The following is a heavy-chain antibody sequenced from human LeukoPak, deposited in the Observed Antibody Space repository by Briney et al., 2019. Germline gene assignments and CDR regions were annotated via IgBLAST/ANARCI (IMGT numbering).Heavy chain of an antibody. Sequence: PGGSLRLSCAASGFTFDDYAMHWVRQAPGKGLEWVSGISWNSGSIGYADSVKGRFTISRDNAKNSLYLQMNSLRAEDTALYYCAKQAPAAMDDAFDIWGQGTMVTVSS. J-gene: IGHJ3*02. CDR1: GFTFDDYA. D-gene: IGHD2-2*01. CDR3: AKQAPAAMDDAFDI. CDR2: ISWNSGSI. V-gene: IGHV3-9*01.